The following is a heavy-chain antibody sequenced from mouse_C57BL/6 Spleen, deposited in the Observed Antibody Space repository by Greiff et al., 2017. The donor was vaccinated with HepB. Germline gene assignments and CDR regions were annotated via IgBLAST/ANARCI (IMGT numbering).Heavy chain of an antibody. V-gene: IGHV5-9-1*02. D-gene: IGHD1-1*01. J-gene: IGHJ2*01. CDR1: GFTFSSYA. CDR3: TRDPYGSSYYFDY. Sequence: LVESGEGLVKPGGSLKLSCAASGFTFSSYAISWVRQTPEKRLEWVAYISSGGDYIYYADTVKGRFTISRDNARNTLYLQMSSLKSEDTAMYYCTRDPYGSSYYFDYWGQGTTLTVSS. CDR2: ISSGGDYI.